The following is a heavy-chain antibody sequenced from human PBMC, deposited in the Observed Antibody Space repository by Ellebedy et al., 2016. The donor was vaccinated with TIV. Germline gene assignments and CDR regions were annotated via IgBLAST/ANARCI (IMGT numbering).Heavy chain of an antibody. CDR2: INSDGSRP. Sequence: PGGSLRLSCAASGFTFSSHWLHWVRQAPGKGLVWVSRINSDGSRPNYAASVQGRFTISRDNAKNTLYLQMNNLRAEDTAVYYCARGTDPYFDLPNWLDPWGQGTLVTVSP. CDR1: GFTFSSHW. D-gene: IGHD2/OR15-2a*01. V-gene: IGHV3-74*01. J-gene: IGHJ5*02. CDR3: ARGTDPYFDLPNWLDP.